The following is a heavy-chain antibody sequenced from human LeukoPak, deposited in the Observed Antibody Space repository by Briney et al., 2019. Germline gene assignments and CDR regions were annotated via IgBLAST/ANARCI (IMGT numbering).Heavy chain of an antibody. J-gene: IGHJ4*02. Sequence: PGGSLRLSCAASGFTFSSYGMHWVRQAPGKGLEWVAGIWYDGSNKYYADSVKGRFTISRDNSKNTLYLQMNSLRAEDTAVYYCAKDLGYSGDYWGQGTLVTVSS. D-gene: IGHD6-13*01. CDR3: AKDLGYSGDY. V-gene: IGHV3-33*06. CDR1: GFTFSSYG. CDR2: IWYDGSNK.